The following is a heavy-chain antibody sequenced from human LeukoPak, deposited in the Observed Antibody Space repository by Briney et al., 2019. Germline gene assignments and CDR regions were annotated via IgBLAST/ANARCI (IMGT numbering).Heavy chain of an antibody. D-gene: IGHD6-6*01. CDR3: ARQGQLVPADPPFDY. CDR2: INHSGNT. V-gene: IGHV4-34*01. J-gene: IGHJ4*02. Sequence: PSETLSLTCAVYDGSFSHYYWSWIRQPPGKGLEWIGEINHSGNTNYNPSLKSRVTISVDTSKNQFSLKLSSVTAADTAVYYCARQGQLVPADPPFDYWGQGTLVTVSS. CDR1: DGSFSHYY.